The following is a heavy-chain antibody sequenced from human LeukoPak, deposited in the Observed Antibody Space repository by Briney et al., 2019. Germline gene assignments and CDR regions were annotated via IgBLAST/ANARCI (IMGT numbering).Heavy chain of an antibody. CDR2: IYHSGST. V-gene: IGHV4-30-2*01. J-gene: IGHJ4*02. CDR1: GGSISSGGYS. Sequence: SQTLSLTCAVSGGSISSGGYSWSWLRQPPGKGLEWIGYIYHSGSTYYNPSLKSRVTISVDRSKNQFSLKLSSVTAADTAVYYCARGGIAAADPFFDYWGQGTLVTVSS. D-gene: IGHD6-13*01. CDR3: ARGGIAAADPFFDY.